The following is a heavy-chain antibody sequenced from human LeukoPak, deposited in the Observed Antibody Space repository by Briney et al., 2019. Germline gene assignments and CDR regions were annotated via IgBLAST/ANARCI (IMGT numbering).Heavy chain of an antibody. CDR3: AKDIAAAGDY. CDR1: GFIFSSYA. D-gene: IGHD6-13*01. Sequence: GGSLRLSCAASGFIFSSYALTWVRQAPGKGLEWVSVISGSGSSGYYADSVKGRFTISRDNSKNTVFLQMNSLRVEDTAIYHCAKDIAAAGDYWGQGTLVTVSS. J-gene: IGHJ4*02. CDR2: ISGSGSSG. V-gene: IGHV3-23*01.